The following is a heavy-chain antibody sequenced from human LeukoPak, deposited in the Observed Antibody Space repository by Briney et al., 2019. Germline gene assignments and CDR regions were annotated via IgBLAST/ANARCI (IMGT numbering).Heavy chain of an antibody. Sequence: PGGSLRLSCAASGFTFSSYAMSWVRQAPGKGLEWVSAISGSGGSTYYADSVKGRFTISRDNSKNTLYLQMNSLRAEDTAVYYCAKLVITIFGVVIIPADYWGQGTLVTVSS. V-gene: IGHV3-23*01. CDR3: AKLVITIFGVVIIPADY. CDR2: ISGSGGST. D-gene: IGHD3-3*01. CDR1: GFTFSSYA. J-gene: IGHJ4*02.